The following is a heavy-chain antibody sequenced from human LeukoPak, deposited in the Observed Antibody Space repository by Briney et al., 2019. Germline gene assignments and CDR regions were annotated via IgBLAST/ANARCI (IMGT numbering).Heavy chain of an antibody. J-gene: IGHJ4*02. Sequence: PSETLSLTCTVSGGSISSGGYYWSWIRQPPGKGLEWIGYIYYSGSTNYNPSLKSRVTISVDTSKNQFSLKLSSVTAADTAVYYCAAEATIGELDYWGQGTLVTVSS. CDR1: GGSISSGGYY. CDR3: AAEATIGELDY. V-gene: IGHV4-61*08. D-gene: IGHD5-12*01. CDR2: IYYSGST.